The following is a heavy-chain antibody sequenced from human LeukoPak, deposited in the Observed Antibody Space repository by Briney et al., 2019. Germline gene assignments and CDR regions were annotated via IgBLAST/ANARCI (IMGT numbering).Heavy chain of an antibody. CDR2: IYYSGST. Sequence: SETLSLTCTVSGGSISSYYWSWIRQPPGKGLEWIGYIYYSGSTNYNPSLKSRVTISVDTSKDQFSLKLSSVTAADTAVYYCARAYDFWFDPWGQGTLVTVSS. CDR1: GGSISSYY. V-gene: IGHV4-59*01. CDR3: ARAYDFWFDP. J-gene: IGHJ5*02. D-gene: IGHD1-1*01.